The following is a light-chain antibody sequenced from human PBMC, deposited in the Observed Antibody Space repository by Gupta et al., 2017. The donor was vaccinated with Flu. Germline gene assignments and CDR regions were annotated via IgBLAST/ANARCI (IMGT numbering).Light chain of an antibody. J-gene: IGKJ4*02. V-gene: IGKV3-11*01. CDR3: QQRSNTTRT. CDR2: DAS. CDR1: QSVSSY. Sequence: IVLTLSPATLSLSPGERATLSCRASQSVSSYLAWYQQKPGQAPRLLIYDASNRATGIPARFSGSGSGTDFTLTISSLEPEDFAVYYCQQRSNTTRTFGEGTKVEIK.